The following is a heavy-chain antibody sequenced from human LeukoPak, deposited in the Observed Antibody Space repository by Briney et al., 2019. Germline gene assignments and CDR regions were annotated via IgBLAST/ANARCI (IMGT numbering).Heavy chain of an antibody. J-gene: IGHJ4*02. V-gene: IGHV3-64*01. CDR3: ARGAAAGTRGGYYFDY. D-gene: IGHD6-13*01. CDR2: ISSNGGST. Sequence: GGSLRLSCAASGFTFSSYAMRWVRQAPGKGLEYVSAISSNGGSTYYANSVKGRFTISRDNSKNTLYLQMCSLRAEDMAVYYCARGAAAGTRGGYYFDYWGQGTLVTVSS. CDR1: GFTFSSYA.